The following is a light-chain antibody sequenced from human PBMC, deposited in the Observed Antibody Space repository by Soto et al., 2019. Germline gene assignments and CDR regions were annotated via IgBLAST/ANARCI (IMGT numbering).Light chain of an antibody. CDR2: GAS. J-gene: IGKJ5*01. CDR1: QSISSN. Sequence: EIVLTQSPATLSLSPGERATLSCRASQSISSNLAWYQQKPGQAPRLLIYGASTRATVIPARFSGIGSWTDFTLNISSLEPGDFAIYYCQQRNDRQVTFAQGTRLENK. V-gene: IGKV3D-11*02. CDR3: QQRNDRQVT.